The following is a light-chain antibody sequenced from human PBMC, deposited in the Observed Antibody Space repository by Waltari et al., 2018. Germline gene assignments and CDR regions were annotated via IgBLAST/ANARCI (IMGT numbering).Light chain of an antibody. V-gene: IGLV1-44*01. J-gene: IGLJ2*01. CDR3: AALDDSRMVV. CDR2: SNN. CDR1: SANIGSNT. Sequence: QSVLTQPPSASGTPGQRVTISCSGSSANIGSNTVNWYQQRPGTAPKLLIYSNNQRSSGVLDRFAGCTSATSASLAISGLQCQDEADYYGAALDDSRMVVFGGGTKLSVI.